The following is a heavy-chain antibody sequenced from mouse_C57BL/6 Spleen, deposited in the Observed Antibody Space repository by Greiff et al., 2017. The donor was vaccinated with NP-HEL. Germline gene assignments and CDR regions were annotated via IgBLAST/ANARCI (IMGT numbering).Heavy chain of an antibody. J-gene: IGHJ1*03. CDR1: GFTFSSYA. V-gene: IGHV5-4*01. Sequence: EVQRVESGGGLVKPGGSLKLSCAASGFTFSSYAMSWVRQTPEKRLEWVATISDGGSYTYYTDNVKGRFTISRDNAKNNLYLQMSQLKSEATAMYYCARGIYGSRGWYFDVWGTGTTVTVSS. CDR3: ARGIYGSRGWYFDV. D-gene: IGHD1-1*01. CDR2: ISDGGSYT.